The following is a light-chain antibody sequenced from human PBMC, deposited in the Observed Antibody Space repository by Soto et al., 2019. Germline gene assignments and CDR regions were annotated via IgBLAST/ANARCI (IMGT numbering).Light chain of an antibody. V-gene: IGLV2-14*01. CDR1: NNDVGGYNY. Sequence: QSVLTQPASVSGSPGQSITISCTGTNNDVGGYNYVSWYQHHPGKAPKLIIYEVSNRPSGVSNRFSGSKSGNTASLTISGLQTEDEADYYCTSYTSSFTHLFGTGTKATVL. CDR2: EVS. CDR3: TSYTSSFTHL. J-gene: IGLJ1*01.